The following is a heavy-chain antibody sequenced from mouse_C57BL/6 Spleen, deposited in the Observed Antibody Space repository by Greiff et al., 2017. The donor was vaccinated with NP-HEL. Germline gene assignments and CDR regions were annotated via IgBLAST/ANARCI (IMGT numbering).Heavy chain of an antibody. CDR2: IDPSDSET. D-gene: IGHD3-2*02. V-gene: IGHV1-52*01. Sequence: QVQLQQPGAELVRPGSSVKLSCKASGYTFTSYWMHWVKQRPIPGLEWIGNIDPSDSETHYNQKFKDKATLTVDKSSSTDYMQLSSLTSEDSAVYYCARRAQATGYFDYWGQGTTLTVSS. CDR3: ARRAQATGYFDY. J-gene: IGHJ2*01. CDR1: GYTFTSYW.